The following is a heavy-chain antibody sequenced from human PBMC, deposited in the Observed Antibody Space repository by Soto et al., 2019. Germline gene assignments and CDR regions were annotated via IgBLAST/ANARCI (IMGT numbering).Heavy chain of an antibody. CDR2: IYPGDSDT. CDR1: GYSFTSYW. Sequence: PGESLKISCKGSGYSFTSYWIGWVRQMPVKGLEWMGIIYPGDSDTRYSPSFQGQVTISADKSISTAYLQWSSLKASDTAMYYCARVLRYFDWSLDAFDIWGQGTMVTVS. D-gene: IGHD3-9*01. CDR3: ARVLRYFDWSLDAFDI. J-gene: IGHJ3*02. V-gene: IGHV5-51*01.